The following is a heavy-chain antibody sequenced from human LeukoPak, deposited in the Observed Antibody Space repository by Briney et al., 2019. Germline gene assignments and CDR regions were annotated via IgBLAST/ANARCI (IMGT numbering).Heavy chain of an antibody. Sequence: PSETLSLTCTVSGYSISSGYYWGWIRQPPGKGLEWIGSIYHSGSTYYNPSLKSRVTISVGTSKNQFSLKLSSVTAADTAVYYCGSSIDYWGQGTLVTVSS. CDR3: GSSIDY. D-gene: IGHD2-2*01. CDR1: GYSISSGYY. V-gene: IGHV4-38-2*02. CDR2: IYHSGST. J-gene: IGHJ4*02.